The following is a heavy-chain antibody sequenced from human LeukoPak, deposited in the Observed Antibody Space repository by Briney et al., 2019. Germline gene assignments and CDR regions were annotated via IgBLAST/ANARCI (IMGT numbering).Heavy chain of an antibody. D-gene: IGHD1-14*01. Sequence: SETLSLTCAVYGGSFSGYYWSWIRQPPGKGLEWIGEINHSGSTNYNPPLKSRITISVDTSKNQFSLKLSSVTAADTAVYYCARLSQTGASDIWGQGTMVTVSS. V-gene: IGHV4-34*01. CDR2: INHSGST. CDR3: ARLSQTGASDI. J-gene: IGHJ3*02. CDR1: GGSFSGYY.